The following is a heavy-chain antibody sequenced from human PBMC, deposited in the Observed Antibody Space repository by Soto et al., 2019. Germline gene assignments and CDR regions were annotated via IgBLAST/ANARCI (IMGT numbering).Heavy chain of an antibody. Sequence: GASVKVSCKASGYTFTSHGISWVRQAPGQGLEWMGWISAYNGNTNYAQKLQGRVTMTTDTSTSTAYMELRSLRSDDTAVYYCARAKRGYCSGGSCPNWFDPWGQGTLVTVSS. CDR1: GYTFTSHG. CDR2: ISAYNGNT. CDR3: ARAKRGYCSGGSCPNWFDP. V-gene: IGHV1-18*01. J-gene: IGHJ5*02. D-gene: IGHD2-15*01.